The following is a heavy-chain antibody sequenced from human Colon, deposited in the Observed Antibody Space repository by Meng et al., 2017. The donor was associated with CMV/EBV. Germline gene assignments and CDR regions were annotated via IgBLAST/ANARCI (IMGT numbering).Heavy chain of an antibody. CDR3: ARGRETANNWFDY. CDR1: GDSLSNDY. CDR2: IFNSGT. Sequence: SETLSLTCTVSGDSLSNDYWTWMRQPPGKGLERIGYIFNSGTNYNPSLQSRVTISIDRSKNQFSLKLSSVTAADTATYYCARGRETANNWFDYWGQGTLVTVSS. V-gene: IGHV4-59*01. J-gene: IGHJ5*01. D-gene: IGHD5-24*01.